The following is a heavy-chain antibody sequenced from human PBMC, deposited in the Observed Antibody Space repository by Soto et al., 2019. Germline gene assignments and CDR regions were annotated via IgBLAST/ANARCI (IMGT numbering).Heavy chain of an antibody. V-gene: IGHV1-18*01. Sequence: ASVNVSCKASGYTFSSYGINWVRQAPGQGLEWMGWINTNSGNPNYAQKFQDRVIMTTDTSTGTAYMEMRSLTSDDTAVYYCARKKCFGDCYSFDYWGHGTLVTVSS. CDR3: ARKKCFGDCYSFDY. D-gene: IGHD2-21*02. CDR1: GYTFSSYG. CDR2: INTNSGNP. J-gene: IGHJ4*01.